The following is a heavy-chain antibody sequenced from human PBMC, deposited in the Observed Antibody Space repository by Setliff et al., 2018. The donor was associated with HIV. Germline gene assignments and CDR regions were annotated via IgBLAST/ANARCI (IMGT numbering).Heavy chain of an antibody. CDR3: ARRDGRSMNAFEI. V-gene: IGHV5-51*01. J-gene: IGHJ3*02. Sequence: GESLKISCKAVDYTFTTYWIGWVRQMPGEGLEWMGIIYPEDSNIKYSPSFQNQVTISADKSISTAYLQVHNLKASDTATYYCARRDGRSMNAFEIWGPGTMVTVSS. CDR2: IYPEDSNI. CDR1: DYTFTTYW. D-gene: IGHD6-13*01.